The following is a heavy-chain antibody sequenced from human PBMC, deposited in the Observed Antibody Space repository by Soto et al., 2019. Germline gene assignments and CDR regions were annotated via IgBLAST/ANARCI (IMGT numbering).Heavy chain of an antibody. J-gene: IGHJ4*02. V-gene: IGHV1-69*02. CDR2: IIPILGIA. CDR3: ARGWGGYSL. D-gene: IGHD3-3*01. Sequence: QVQLVQSGAEVKKPGSSVKVSCKASGGTFSSYTISWVRQAPGQGLEWMGRIIPILGIANYAQKFQGRVTITAAKSTSAAYMELSGLRSEDTAVYYCARGWGGYSLWGQGTLVTVSS. CDR1: GGTFSSYT.